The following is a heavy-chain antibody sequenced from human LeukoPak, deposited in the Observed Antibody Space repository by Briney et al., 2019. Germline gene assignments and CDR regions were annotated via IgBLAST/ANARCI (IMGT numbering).Heavy chain of an antibody. CDR2: IHSDGGTT. J-gene: IGHJ4*02. CDR1: GFTFSDYW. V-gene: IGHV3-74*01. CDR3: ARDIYSIAE. D-gene: IGHD3-3*02. Sequence: GGSLRPSCAASGFTFSDYWIHWVRHAPGKGLVWVSLIHSDGGTTNYADSVKGRFTMSRDNAKNMVYLQMNSLRVEDTAVYYCARDIYSIAEWGQGTLVAVSS.